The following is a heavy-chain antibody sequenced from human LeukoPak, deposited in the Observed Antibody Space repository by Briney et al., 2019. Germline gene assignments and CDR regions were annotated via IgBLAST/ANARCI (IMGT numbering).Heavy chain of an antibody. CDR3: ARDRRYYGSGSYYGDNWFDP. D-gene: IGHD3-10*01. CDR2: TSGYNGNT. Sequence: GPSAKVPSNASTYIFSSYGISCLRHDPGQELEWMRWTSGYNGNTNYAQKVQGRVTMTTDTSTSTAYMELRSLRSDDTAVYYCARDRRYYGSGSYYGDNWFDPWGQGTLVTVSS. CDR1: TYIFSSYG. V-gene: IGHV1-18*04. J-gene: IGHJ5*02.